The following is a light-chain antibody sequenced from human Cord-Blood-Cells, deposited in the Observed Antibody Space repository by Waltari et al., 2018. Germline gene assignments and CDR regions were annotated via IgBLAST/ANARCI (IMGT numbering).Light chain of an antibody. CDR2: GDS. V-gene: IGLV2-23*01. Sequence: HSPQTQHASFTGSPGQSTTIASPGASSDRAGDNLVSLYQQHPGTAPKLMIYGDSKRPSGVSNRFSGSKSGNSASLAICGLQSEDEADYYCGACAGSRTCWVFGGGTKLTVL. CDR3: GACAGSRTCWV. J-gene: IGLJ3*02. CDR1: SSDRAGDNL.